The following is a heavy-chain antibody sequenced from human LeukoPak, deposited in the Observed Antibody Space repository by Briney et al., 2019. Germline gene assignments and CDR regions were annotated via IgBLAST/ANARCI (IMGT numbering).Heavy chain of an antibody. D-gene: IGHD3-9*01. V-gene: IGHV1-2*02. CDR1: GYTFTGYY. CDR3: ARGLRVNYDILTGYYNY. CDR2: INPNSGGT. Sequence: ASVKVSCKASGYTFTGYYMHWVRQAPGQGLEWMGWINPNSGGTNYAQKFQGRVTMTRDTSISTAHMELSRLRSDDTAVYYCARGLRVNYDILTGYYNYWGQGTLVTVSS. J-gene: IGHJ4*02.